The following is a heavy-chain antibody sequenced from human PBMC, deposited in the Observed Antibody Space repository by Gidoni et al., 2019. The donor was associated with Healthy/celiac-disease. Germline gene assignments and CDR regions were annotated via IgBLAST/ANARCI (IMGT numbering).Heavy chain of an antibody. CDR2: INHSGST. D-gene: IGHD2-21*02. J-gene: IGHJ6*02. CDR1: GRSVGCCY. Sequence: QVQLQQWGAGLLKPSEPLSLTCAVCGRSVGCCYWSWIRQPPGKGLEWIGEINHSGSTNYNPSLKSRVTISVDTSKNQFSLKLSSVTAADTAVYYCASLGAYCGGDCYSPWGMDVWGQGTTVTVSS. CDR3: ASLGAYCGGDCYSPWGMDV. V-gene: IGHV4-34*01.